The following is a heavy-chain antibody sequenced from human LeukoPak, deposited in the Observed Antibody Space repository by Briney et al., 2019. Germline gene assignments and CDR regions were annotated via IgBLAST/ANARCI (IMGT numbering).Heavy chain of an antibody. V-gene: IGHV4-61*01. D-gene: IGHD3-22*01. CDR1: GGSVSSGSYY. J-gene: IGHJ4*02. CDR3: ARSPSGYRFDY. CDR2: IYYSGST. Sequence: SETLSLTCTVSGGSVSSGSYYWSWIRQPPGKGLEWIGYIYYSGSTSYNPSLKSRVTISRDTSKNRFSLNLNSVTAADTAVYFCARSPSGYRFDYWGQGALVTVSS.